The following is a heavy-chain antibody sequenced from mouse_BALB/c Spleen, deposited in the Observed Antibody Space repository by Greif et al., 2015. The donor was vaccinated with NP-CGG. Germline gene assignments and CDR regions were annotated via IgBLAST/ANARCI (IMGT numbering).Heavy chain of an antibody. CDR1: GYTFTDYY. J-gene: IGHJ4*01. V-gene: IGHV1-84*02. Sequence: QVQLKDSGPELVKPGASVKISCKASGYTFTDYYINWVKQKPGQGLEWIGWIYPGSGNTKYNEKFKGKATLTVDTSSSTAYMQLSSLTSEDTAVYFCARRTRTEAMDYWGQGTSVTVSS. CDR3: ARRTRTEAMDY. D-gene: IGHD2-13*01. CDR2: IYPGSGNT.